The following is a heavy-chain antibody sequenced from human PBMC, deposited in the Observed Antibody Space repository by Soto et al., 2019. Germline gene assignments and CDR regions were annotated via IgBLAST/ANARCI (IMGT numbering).Heavy chain of an antibody. CDR2: ISGDGAVT. CDR1: GFTFGSYA. V-gene: IGHV3-23*01. Sequence: EVQLLESGRGLIQPGGSLRLSCVASGFTFGSYAMNWVRQAPGRELEWVSAISGDGAVTYYGDSVKGRFTVSRDNSKNTLFLQMNSLGAEDAAAYYCARIRSFYALDVWGQGTTVTVSS. J-gene: IGHJ6*02. D-gene: IGHD3-3*01. CDR3: ARIRSFYALDV.